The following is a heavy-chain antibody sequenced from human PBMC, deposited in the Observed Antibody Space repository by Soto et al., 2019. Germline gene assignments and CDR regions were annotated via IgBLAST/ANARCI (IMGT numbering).Heavy chain of an antibody. V-gene: IGHV3-23*01. CDR3: AKDSTYYDFWSAYSY. Sequence: EVQLLESGGGLVQPGGSLRLSCAASGFTFSTFAMSWVRQAPGKGPEWVSAISGSGGGTYYADSVTGRFTISRDNSKNTLYLQMNSLRAEDTAVYYCAKDSTYYDFWSAYSYWGQGALVTVSS. CDR2: ISGSGGGT. D-gene: IGHD3-3*01. J-gene: IGHJ4*02. CDR1: GFTFSTFA.